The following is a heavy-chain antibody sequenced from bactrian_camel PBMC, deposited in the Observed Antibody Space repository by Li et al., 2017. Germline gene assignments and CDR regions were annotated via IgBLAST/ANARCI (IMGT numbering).Heavy chain of an antibody. CDR3: AAVGGGCTDGYLAKWPAFGY. V-gene: IGHV3S55*01. J-gene: IGHJ6*01. D-gene: IGHD3*01. Sequence: HVQLVESGGGSVQAGGSLRLSCAASGLTYPTYSWGWFRQSPGREREGVAALNTDGQTIYSVSVKGRFTISLDNANKTLYLQMDKLKPEDTAMYYCAAVGGGCTDGYLAKWPAFGYWGQGTQVTVS. CDR1: GLTYPTYS. CDR2: LNTDGQT.